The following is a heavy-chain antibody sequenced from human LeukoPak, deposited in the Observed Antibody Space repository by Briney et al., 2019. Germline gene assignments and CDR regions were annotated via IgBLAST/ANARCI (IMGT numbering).Heavy chain of an antibody. D-gene: IGHD2-15*01. V-gene: IGHV3-7*01. CDR3: ARDCSGGSCYFDERADY. CDR1: GFTFSSYW. CDR2: IKQDGSEK. J-gene: IGHJ4*02. Sequence: GGSLRLSCAASGFTFSSYWMSWVRQAPGKGLEWVANIKQDGSEKYYVDSVKGRFTISRDNAKNSLYLQMNSLRAEDTAVYYCARDCSGGSCYFDERADYWGQGTLVTVSS.